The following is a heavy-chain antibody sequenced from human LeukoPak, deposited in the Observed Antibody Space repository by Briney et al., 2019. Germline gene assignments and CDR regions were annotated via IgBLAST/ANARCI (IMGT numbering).Heavy chain of an antibody. Sequence: GGSLKLSCAASGFSFSSYAMSWVRQAPGKGLEWDSSISGSGDNTYYAESVKGRFTISRDNSKNTLFLQMNSLRAEDTAVFYCAKRSGYTTGWFFDFWGQGTLVTVSS. CDR3: AKRSGYTTGWFFDF. J-gene: IGHJ4*02. CDR1: GFSFSSYA. D-gene: IGHD6-19*01. V-gene: IGHV3-23*01. CDR2: ISGSGDNT.